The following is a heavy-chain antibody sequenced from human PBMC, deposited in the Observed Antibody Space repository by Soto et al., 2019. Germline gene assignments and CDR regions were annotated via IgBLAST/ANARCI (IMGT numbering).Heavy chain of an antibody. CDR1: GFTFSDYY. V-gene: IGHV3-11*03. D-gene: IGHD3-22*01. Sequence: GGSLRLSCAASGFTFSDYYMSWIRQAPGKGLEWVSYISSSSSYTNYADSVKGRFTISRDNAKNSLYLQMNSLRAEDTAVYYCARSSEIVVDPDAFDIWGQGTMVTVSS. CDR2: ISSSSSYT. J-gene: IGHJ3*02. CDR3: ARSSEIVVDPDAFDI.